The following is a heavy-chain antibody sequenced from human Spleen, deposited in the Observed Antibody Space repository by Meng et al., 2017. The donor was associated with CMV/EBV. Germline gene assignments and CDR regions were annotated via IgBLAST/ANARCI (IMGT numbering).Heavy chain of an antibody. CDR3: ARDQSNYYYYGMDV. J-gene: IGHJ6*02. V-gene: IGHV4-31*03. Sequence: SETLSLTCTVSGGSISSGGYYWTWIRQHPGKGLEWIGYIHYSGSSYYSPSLKSRVTMSVDTSKNQISLKVNSVTAADTAVYYCARDQSNYYYYGMDVWGQGTTVTVSS. CDR1: GGSISSGGYY. D-gene: IGHD6-6*01. CDR2: IHYSGSS.